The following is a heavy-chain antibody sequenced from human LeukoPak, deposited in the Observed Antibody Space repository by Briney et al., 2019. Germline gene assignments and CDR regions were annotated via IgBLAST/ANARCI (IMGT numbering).Heavy chain of an antibody. CDR1: GGSISSSSYY. CDR2: IYYSGST. J-gene: IGHJ4*02. V-gene: IGHV4-39*07. D-gene: IGHD1-26*01. CDR3: ARDTKGSGSYEYFDY. Sequence: PSETLSLTCTVSGGSISSSSYYWGWIRQPPGKGLEWIGSIYYSGSTYYNPSLKSRVTISVDTSKNQFSLKLSSVIAADTAVYYCARDTKGSGSYEYFDYWGQGTLVTVSS.